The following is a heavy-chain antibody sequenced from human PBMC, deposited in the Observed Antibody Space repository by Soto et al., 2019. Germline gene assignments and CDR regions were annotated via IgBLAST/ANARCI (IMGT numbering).Heavy chain of an antibody. CDR1: RFRLSGYY. CDR2: ISSSGTTI. V-gene: IGHV3-11*01. Sequence: QLVESGGGLVKPGGSLRLSCEASRFRLSGYYMRWVRQAPGKGLEWVSFISSSGTTIYYADSVKGRFTISRDNAKNSLFLQMNSLRVEDTAVYYCASSEGNYYYYGMDVWGQGTTVTVSS. J-gene: IGHJ6*02. CDR3: ASSEGNYYYYGMDV.